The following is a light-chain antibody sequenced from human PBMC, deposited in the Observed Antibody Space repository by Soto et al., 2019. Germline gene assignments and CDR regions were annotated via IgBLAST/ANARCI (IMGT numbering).Light chain of an antibody. CDR3: QHYIHRPLT. Sequence: EVVMTQSPATLSVSPGERATLSCRASQSVSSDLAWYQHKPGQAPKLLIYGASSRATGIPVRFSGSGSGTEFTLTISSLQSEDVAVYYCQHYIHRPLTFGGGTKVETK. V-gene: IGKV3-15*01. CDR1: QSVSSD. J-gene: IGKJ4*01. CDR2: GAS.